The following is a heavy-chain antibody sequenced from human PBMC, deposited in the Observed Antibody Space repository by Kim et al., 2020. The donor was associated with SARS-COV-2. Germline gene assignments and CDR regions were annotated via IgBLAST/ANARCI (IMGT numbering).Heavy chain of an antibody. Sequence: TYAQRFPERVTTTRDTSTNTVYMELRSLRSEDTAVYYCARVYDWKEVPDYWGQGTLVTVSS. CDR3: ARVYDWKEVPDY. V-gene: IGHV1-46*01. J-gene: IGHJ4*02. D-gene: IGHD1-20*01.